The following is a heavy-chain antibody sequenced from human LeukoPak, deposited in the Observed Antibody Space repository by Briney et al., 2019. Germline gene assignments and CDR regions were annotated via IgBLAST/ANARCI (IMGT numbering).Heavy chain of an antibody. CDR3: ARAPRMVITPIYFDY. J-gene: IGHJ4*02. CDR2: INPNSGGT. CDR1: GYTFTGYY. Sequence: GASVKVSCKASGYTFTGYYMHWVRQAPGQGLEWMGWINPNSGGTNSAQKFQGRVTMTSDTSISTAYMELSRLRSDDTALYYCARAPRMVITPIYFDYWGQGTLVTVSS. V-gene: IGHV1-2*02. D-gene: IGHD4/OR15-4a*01.